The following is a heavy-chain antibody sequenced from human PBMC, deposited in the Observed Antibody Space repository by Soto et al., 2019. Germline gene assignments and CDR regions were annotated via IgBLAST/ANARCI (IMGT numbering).Heavy chain of an antibody. Sequence: ASVKVSCKASGYTFTSYDINWVRQATGQGLERMGWMNPNSGNTGYAQKFQGRVTMTRNTSISTAYMELSSLRSEDTAVYYCARGVRGYCSGGSCPGGYYYSMDVWGKGTTVTVSS. V-gene: IGHV1-8*01. J-gene: IGHJ6*03. D-gene: IGHD2-15*01. CDR2: MNPNSGNT. CDR1: GYTFTSYD. CDR3: ARGVRGYCSGGSCPGGYYYSMDV.